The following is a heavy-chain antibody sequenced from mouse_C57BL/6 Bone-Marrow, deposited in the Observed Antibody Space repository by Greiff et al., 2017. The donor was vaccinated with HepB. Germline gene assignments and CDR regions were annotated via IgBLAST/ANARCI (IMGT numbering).Heavy chain of an antibody. V-gene: IGHV1-76*01. J-gene: IGHJ3*01. CDR2: IYPGSGNT. CDR1: GYTFTDYY. Sequence: QVQLKESGAELVRPGASVKLSCKASGYTFTDYYINWVKQRPGQGLEWIARIYPGSGNTYYNEKFKGKATLTAEKSSSTAYMQLSSLTSEDSAVYFCGSGYLTWFAYWGQGTLVTVSA. CDR3: GSGYLTWFAY. D-gene: IGHD3-2*02.